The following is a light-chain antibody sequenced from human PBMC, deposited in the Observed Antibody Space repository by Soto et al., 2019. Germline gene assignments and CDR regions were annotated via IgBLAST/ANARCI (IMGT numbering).Light chain of an antibody. V-gene: IGLV1-47*02. Sequence: QSVLTQPPSASGTPGQKVFISCSGSSSNIGGTNYAYWYQQLPGAAPKLLMHSNNLRPSGVPERISGSKFGTAASLAISGLGSEDEAVYYCASWDDRLGAVIFGGVTKLTVL. CDR3: ASWDDRLGAVI. CDR2: SNN. CDR1: SSNIGGTNY. J-gene: IGLJ2*01.